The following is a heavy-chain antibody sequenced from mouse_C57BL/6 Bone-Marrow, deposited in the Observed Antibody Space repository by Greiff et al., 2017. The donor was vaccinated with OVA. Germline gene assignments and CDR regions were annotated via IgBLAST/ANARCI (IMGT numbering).Heavy chain of an antibody. Sequence: VQLKESGGGLVKPGGSLKLSCAASGFTFSSYAMSWVRQTPEKRLEWVATISDGGSYTYYPDNVKGRFTISRDNAKNNLYLQMSHLKSEDTAMYYCAREIDYWGQGTTLTVSS. CDR3: AREIDY. J-gene: IGHJ2*01. CDR1: GFTFSSYA. V-gene: IGHV5-4*01. CDR2: ISDGGSYT.